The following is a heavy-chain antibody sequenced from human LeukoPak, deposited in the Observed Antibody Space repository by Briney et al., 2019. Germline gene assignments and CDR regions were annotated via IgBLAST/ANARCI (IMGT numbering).Heavy chain of an antibody. D-gene: IGHD6-19*01. Sequence: GGSLRLSCAASGFTFSSYAMSWVRQAPGKGLEWVSAISGSGGSTYYADSVKGRFTISRDNAMNTVYLQMNSLRAEDTAVYYCVRRAGIAVAGTSIFDYWGQGTLVTVSS. J-gene: IGHJ4*02. CDR1: GFTFSSYA. CDR2: ISGSGGST. CDR3: VRRAGIAVAGTSIFDY. V-gene: IGHV3-23*01.